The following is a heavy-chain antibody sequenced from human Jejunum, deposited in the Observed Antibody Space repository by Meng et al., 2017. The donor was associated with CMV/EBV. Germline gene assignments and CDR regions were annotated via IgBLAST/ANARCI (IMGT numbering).Heavy chain of an antibody. V-gene: IGHV3-48*03. CDR2: ISASNTAI. Sequence: CTVSGFTFSLFEMSWVRRAPGKGLEWISYISASNTAIYYADAVRGRFIISRDDSKNSLFLQMNSLRAEDTAVYYCARPPGRMLDYWGRGTLVTVSS. CDR3: ARPPGRMLDY. D-gene: IGHD2-15*01. CDR1: GFTFSLFE. J-gene: IGHJ4*02.